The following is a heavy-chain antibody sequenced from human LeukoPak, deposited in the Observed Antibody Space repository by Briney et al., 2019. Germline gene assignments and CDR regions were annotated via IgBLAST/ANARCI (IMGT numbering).Heavy chain of an antibody. J-gene: IGHJ5*02. D-gene: IGHD6-19*01. CDR3: ARRRSGLDWFDP. CDR2: IYSGGNT. Sequence: SETLSLTCTVFGASISSDTYYWDWIRQPPGRGLEWIGAIYSGGNTYYYPSLKSRVTMSVDTSKNQFSLRLNSVTAADTAVYYCARRRSGLDWFDPWGQGTLVTVSS. V-gene: IGHV4-39*01. CDR1: GASISSDTYY.